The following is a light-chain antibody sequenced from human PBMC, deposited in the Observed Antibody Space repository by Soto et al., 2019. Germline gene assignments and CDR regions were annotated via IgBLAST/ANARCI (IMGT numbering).Light chain of an antibody. J-gene: IGLJ1*01. CDR2: DVS. V-gene: IGLV2-14*01. CDR3: SSYTIISTHYV. CDR1: SSDVGGYNY. Sequence: QSALTQPASVSGSPGQSITISCTGASSDVGGYNYVSWYQQHPGKAPKLMIYDVSNRPSGVSNRFSGSKSGNTASLTISGLQAEDEADYYCSSYTIISTHYVFGTGTKLTVL.